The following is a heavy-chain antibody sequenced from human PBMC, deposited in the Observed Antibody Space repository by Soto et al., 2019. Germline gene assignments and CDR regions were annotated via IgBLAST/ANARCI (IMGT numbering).Heavy chain of an antibody. CDR3: ARTTYYYDSYAFDI. V-gene: IGHV4-59*08. J-gene: IGHJ3*02. CDR2: IYYSGST. D-gene: IGHD3-22*01. Sequence: SETLSLTCTVSGGSISSYYWSWIRQPPGKGLEWIGYIYYSGSTNYNPSLKSRVTISVDTSKNQFSLKLSSVTAADTAVYYCARTTYYYDSYAFDIWGQGTMVTVSS. CDR1: GGSISSYY.